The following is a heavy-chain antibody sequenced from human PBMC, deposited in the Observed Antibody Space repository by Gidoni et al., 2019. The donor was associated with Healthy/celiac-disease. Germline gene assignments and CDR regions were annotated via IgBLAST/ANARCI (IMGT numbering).Heavy chain of an antibody. J-gene: IGHJ6*02. CDR1: GGSFSGYS. D-gene: IGHD6-6*01. V-gene: IGHV4-34*01. CDR2: INHSGST. CDR3: ARLSTRASSSTYYYYGMDV. Sequence: QVQLQQWGAGLLKPSETLSLTCAVYGGSFSGYSWSWIRQPPGKGMEWIGEINHSGSTNYNPSLKSRVTISVDTSKNQFSLKLSSVTAADTAVYYCARLSTRASSSTYYYYGMDVWGQGTTVTVSS.